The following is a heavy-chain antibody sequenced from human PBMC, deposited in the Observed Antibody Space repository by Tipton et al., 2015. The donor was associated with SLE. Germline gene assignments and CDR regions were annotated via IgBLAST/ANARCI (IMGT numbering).Heavy chain of an antibody. D-gene: IGHD4-17*01. V-gene: IGHV4-59*11. J-gene: IGHJ5*02. CDR2: IYYSGST. CDR3: ARDSGRRIYGDYGEGWFDP. Sequence: TLSLTCTVSGGSISSHYWSWIRQPPGKGLEWIGYIYYSGSTNYNPSFKSRVTISVDTSKNQFSLKLSSVTAADTAVYYCARDSGRRIYGDYGEGWFDPWGQGTLVTVSS. CDR1: GGSISSHY.